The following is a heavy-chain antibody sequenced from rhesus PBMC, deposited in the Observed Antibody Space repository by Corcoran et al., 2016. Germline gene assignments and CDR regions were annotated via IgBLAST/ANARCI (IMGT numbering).Heavy chain of an antibody. CDR2: IYWDDDK. Sequence: QVTLKESGPALVKPTQTLTLTCTFSGFSISTSGMGVGWIRQPPGKALEWLALIYWDDDKYSRTSLKSRLTISKDTSKNQVVLTMTNMDPVDTATYYCARRLLTAAADYWGQGVLVTVSS. V-gene: IGHV2-174*01. J-gene: IGHJ4*01. D-gene: IGHD6-25*01. CDR1: GFSISTSGMG. CDR3: ARRLLTAAADY.